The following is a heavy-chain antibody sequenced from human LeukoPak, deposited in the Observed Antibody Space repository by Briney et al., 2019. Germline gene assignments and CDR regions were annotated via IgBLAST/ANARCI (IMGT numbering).Heavy chain of an antibody. D-gene: IGHD3-10*01. CDR1: GFTFSSYA. Sequence: GGSLRLSCAASGFTFSSYAMSWVRQAPGKGLEWVSAISGSRGSTYYADSVKGRFTISRDNSKNTLYLQMNSLRAEDTAVYYCAKDLTPLWFGELLPYYYYYGMDVWGQGTTVTVSS. V-gene: IGHV3-23*01. CDR3: AKDLTPLWFGELLPYYYYYGMDV. J-gene: IGHJ6*02. CDR2: ISGSRGST.